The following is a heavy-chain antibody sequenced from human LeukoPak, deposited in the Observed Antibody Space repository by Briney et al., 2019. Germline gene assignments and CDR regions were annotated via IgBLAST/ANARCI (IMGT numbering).Heavy chain of an antibody. Sequence: ASVKVSCKASGYTFTSYDINWVRQATGQGLEWMGWMNPNSDNTGYAQKLQGRLTITKNTSTSTAYMELSSLTSEDTAVYYCAREGLDYWGQGTLVTVSS. CDR3: AREGLDY. V-gene: IGHV1-8*03. J-gene: IGHJ4*02. CDR1: GYTFTSYD. CDR2: MNPNSDNT.